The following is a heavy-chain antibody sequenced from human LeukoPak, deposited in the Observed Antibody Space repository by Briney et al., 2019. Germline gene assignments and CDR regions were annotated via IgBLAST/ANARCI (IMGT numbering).Heavy chain of an antibody. J-gene: IGHJ3*02. Sequence: SVKVSCKASGGTFSSYAISWVRQAPGQGLEWMGGIIPIFGTANYAQKFQGRVTITADESTSTAYMELSSLRSEDTAVYYCARVYVDIVATIEAFDIWGQGTMVTVSS. CDR3: ARVYVDIVATIEAFDI. CDR2: IIPIFGTA. V-gene: IGHV1-69*13. CDR1: GGTFSSYA. D-gene: IGHD5-12*01.